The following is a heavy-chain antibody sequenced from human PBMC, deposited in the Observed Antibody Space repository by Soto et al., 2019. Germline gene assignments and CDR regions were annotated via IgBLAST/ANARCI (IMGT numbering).Heavy chain of an antibody. Sequence: QVQLQESGPGLVKPSQTLSLTCTVSGGSISSGGYYWSWIRQHPGKGLEWIGYIYYSGSTYYNPSLKSRVTIAVDTSKNQFSLKLSSVTAADTAVYYCARGFTMVRGVIHTPYFDYWGQGTLVTVSS. V-gene: IGHV4-31*03. CDR2: IYYSGST. D-gene: IGHD3-10*01. CDR1: GGSISSGGYY. CDR3: ARGFTMVRGVIHTPYFDY. J-gene: IGHJ4*02.